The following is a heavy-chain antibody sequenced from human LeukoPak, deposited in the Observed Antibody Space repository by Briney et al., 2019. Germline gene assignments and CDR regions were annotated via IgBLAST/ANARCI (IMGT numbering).Heavy chain of an antibody. D-gene: IGHD3-9*01. Sequence: ASVKVSCKASGYTFTSYAMHWVRQAPGQRLEWMGWINAGNGNTKYSQKFQGRVTITRDTSASTAYMELSSLRSEDTAVYYCARGIMTYDILDYWGQGTLVTVSS. CDR1: GYTFTSYA. CDR3: ARGIMTYDILDY. CDR2: INAGNGNT. J-gene: IGHJ4*02. V-gene: IGHV1-3*01.